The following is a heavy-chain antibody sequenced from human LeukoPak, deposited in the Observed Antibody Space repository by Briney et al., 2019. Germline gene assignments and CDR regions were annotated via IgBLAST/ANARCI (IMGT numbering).Heavy chain of an antibody. V-gene: IGHV4-38-2*02. J-gene: IGHJ4*02. CDR3: ARVTKGAHFDY. Sequence: SETLSLTCTVSGYSISSGYYWGWIRQPPGKGLEWIGSIYHSGSTYYNPSLKSRVTISVDTSKNQFSLKLSSVTAADTAVYYCARVTKGAHFDYWGQGTLVTVSS. CDR2: IYHSGST. D-gene: IGHD1-1*01. CDR1: GYSISSGYY.